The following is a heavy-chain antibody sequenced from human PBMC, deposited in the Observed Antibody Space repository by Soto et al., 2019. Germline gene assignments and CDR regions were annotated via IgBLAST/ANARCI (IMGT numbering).Heavy chain of an antibody. V-gene: IGHV1-2*02. D-gene: IGHD6-13*01. Sequence: QGQLVQSGAEVKKPGASVKVSCKASGYTFTGYYMHWVRQAPGQGLEWMAWINAGNGNTKYSQKFQGRVTITRDTSASTAYMELSRLRFDDTDVYYCAREYISSWFDYWGQGTLVTVSS. CDR1: GYTFTGYY. CDR3: AREYISSWFDY. CDR2: INAGNGNT. J-gene: IGHJ4*02.